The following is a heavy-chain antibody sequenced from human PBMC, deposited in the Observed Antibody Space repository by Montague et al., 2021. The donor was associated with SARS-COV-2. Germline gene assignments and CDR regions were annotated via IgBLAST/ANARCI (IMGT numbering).Heavy chain of an antibody. CDR2: IYYSGTT. J-gene: IGHJ4*02. CDR3: ARGMIRGVTTPFDY. D-gene: IGHD3-10*01. CDR1: SGSIISSGYY. Sequence: SETLSLTCSVSSGSIISSGYYWGWIRQPPGKELEWIGNIYYSGTTXYXXXXQXRDTISVDTSKNHLSLRLSSVTAADTAVYFCARGMIRGVTTPFDYWGQGSQVTVSS. V-gene: IGHV4-39*02.